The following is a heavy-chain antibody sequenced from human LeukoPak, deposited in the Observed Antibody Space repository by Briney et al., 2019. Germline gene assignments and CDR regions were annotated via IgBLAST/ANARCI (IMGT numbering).Heavy chain of an antibody. CDR2: IRYDGSNK. V-gene: IGHV3-30*02. J-gene: IGHJ5*02. CDR3: AKNDGSHPPDWFDP. Sequence: GGSLRLSCAASGFTFSSYGMHWVRQAPGKGLEWVAFIRYDGSNKYYADSVKGRFTISRDNSKNTLYLQMNSLRADDTAVYYCAKNDGSHPPDWFDPWGQGALVTVSS. D-gene: IGHD5-24*01. CDR1: GFTFSSYG.